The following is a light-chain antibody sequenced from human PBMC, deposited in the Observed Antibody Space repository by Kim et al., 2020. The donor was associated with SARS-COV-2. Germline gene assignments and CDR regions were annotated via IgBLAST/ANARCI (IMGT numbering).Light chain of an antibody. J-gene: IGLJ2*01. CDR1: TSYVGGYHY. V-gene: IGLV2-8*01. CDR2: GVS. CDR3: SSYAGSTNVV. Sequence: QSLPLSRPATTSYVGGYHYVSWYQQHPAKAPTLMIYGVSKRPSGVPDRFSGSKSGNTASLTVSGLQAEDEADYYCSSYAGSTNVVFGGGTQLTVL.